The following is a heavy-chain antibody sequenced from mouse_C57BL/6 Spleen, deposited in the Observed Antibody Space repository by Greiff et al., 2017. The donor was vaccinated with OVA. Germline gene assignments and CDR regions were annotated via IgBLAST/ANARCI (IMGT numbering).Heavy chain of an antibody. CDR3: ASKLGPYYLDY. Sequence: VQLQQSGPGLVQPSQSLYITCTVSGFSLTSYGVHWVRQSPGKGLEWLGVIWRGGSTDYNAAFISRLSISKDNSKSQVFFKMNSLQADDTAIYYCASKLGPYYLDYWGQGTSLTVSS. CDR1: GFSLTSYG. D-gene: IGHD4-1*01. CDR2: IWRGGST. J-gene: IGHJ2*02. V-gene: IGHV2-2*01.